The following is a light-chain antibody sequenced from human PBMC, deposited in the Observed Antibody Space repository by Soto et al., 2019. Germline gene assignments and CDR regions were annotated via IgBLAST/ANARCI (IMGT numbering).Light chain of an antibody. CDR3: QHYDHLPIT. Sequence: DIQMTQSPSSLSASVGDRVTITCQASQNINNYLNWYQQKPGRAPKLLIYDASSLETGVPSRFSGSGSGTDFTFTISSLQPEDIATYYCQHYDHLPITFGQGTRLEI. CDR1: QNINNY. CDR2: DAS. V-gene: IGKV1-33*01. J-gene: IGKJ5*01.